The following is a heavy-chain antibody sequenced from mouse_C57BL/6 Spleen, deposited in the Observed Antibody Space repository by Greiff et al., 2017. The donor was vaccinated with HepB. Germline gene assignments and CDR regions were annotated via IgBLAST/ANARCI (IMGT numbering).Heavy chain of an antibody. V-gene: IGHV5-4*01. D-gene: IGHD3-2*02. CDR1: GFTFSSYA. Sequence: EVKVVESGGGLVKPGGSLKLSCAASGFTFSSYAMSWVRQTPEKRLEWVATISDGGSYTYYPDNVKGRFTISRDNAKNNLYLQMSHLKSEDTAMYYCARDGAAQGAWFAYWGQGTLVTVSA. J-gene: IGHJ3*01. CDR2: ISDGGSYT. CDR3: ARDGAAQGAWFAY.